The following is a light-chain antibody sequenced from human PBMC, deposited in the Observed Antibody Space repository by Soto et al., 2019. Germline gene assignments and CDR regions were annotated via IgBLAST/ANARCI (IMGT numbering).Light chain of an antibody. V-gene: IGLV2-8*01. J-gene: IGLJ1*01. CDR3: SSYAGSNNFV. Sequence: QSALTQPPSASGSLGQSLTISCTGTSSDIGAYIYVSWYQQHPGKAPKNIISEVSRRPSGVPERFSGSKSGNTASLTVSGPQADDEGHYYCSSYAGSNNFVFGTGTKVTVL. CDR2: EVS. CDR1: SSDIGAYIY.